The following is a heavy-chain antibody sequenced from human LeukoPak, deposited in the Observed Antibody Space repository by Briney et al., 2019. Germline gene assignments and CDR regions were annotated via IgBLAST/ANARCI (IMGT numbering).Heavy chain of an antibody. CDR2: ISSNGGST. CDR1: GFSFSSYA. Sequence: PGGSLRLSCAASGFSFSSYAMYWVRQAPGKGLEYVSAISSNGGSTYYANSVKGRFTISRDNSKNTLYLQMGSLRAEDMAVYYCARVLDYWGQGTPVTVSS. J-gene: IGHJ4*02. V-gene: IGHV3-64*01. CDR3: ARVLDY.